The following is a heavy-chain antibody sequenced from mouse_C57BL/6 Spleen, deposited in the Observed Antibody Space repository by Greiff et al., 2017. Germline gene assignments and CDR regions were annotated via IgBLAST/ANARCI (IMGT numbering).Heavy chain of an antibody. J-gene: IGHJ1*03. D-gene: IGHD2-3*01. CDR2: IYPRDGST. CDR3: ARRKGLLHWYFDV. V-gene: IGHV1-85*01. CDR1: GYTFTSYW. Sequence: QVQLQQPGAELVKPGASVKMSCKASGYTFTSYWITWVKQRPGQGLEWIGWIYPRDGSTKYNEKFKGKATLTVDPSSSTAYMELHSLTSEDSAVYFCARRKGLLHWYFDVWGTGTTVTVSS.